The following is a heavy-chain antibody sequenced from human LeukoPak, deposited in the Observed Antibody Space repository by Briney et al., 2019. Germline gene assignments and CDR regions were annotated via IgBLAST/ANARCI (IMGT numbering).Heavy chain of an antibody. CDR2: ISGSGGST. J-gene: IGHJ4*02. CDR3: AKGDGQWLVPDY. V-gene: IGHV3-23*01. CDR1: GFTFSSYA. Sequence: PGGSLRLSCAASGFTFSSYAMSWARQAPGKGLEWVSAISGSGGSTYYADSVKGRFTISRDNSKNTLYLQMNSLRAEDTAVYYCAKGDGQWLVPDYWGQGTLVTVSS. D-gene: IGHD6-19*01.